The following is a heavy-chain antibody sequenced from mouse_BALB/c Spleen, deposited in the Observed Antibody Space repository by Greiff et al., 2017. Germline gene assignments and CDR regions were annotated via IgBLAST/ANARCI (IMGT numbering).Heavy chain of an antibody. J-gene: IGHJ2*01. CDR3: TRESTMILDY. D-gene: IGHD2-4*01. CDR2: ISSGGSYT. Sequence: EVMLVESGGGLVKPGGSLKLSCAASGFTFSSYTMSWVRQTPEKRLEWVATISSGGSYTYYPDSVKGRFTISRDNAKNTLYLQMSSLKSEDTAMYYCTRESTMILDYWGQGTTLTVSS. V-gene: IGHV5-6-4*01. CDR1: GFTFSSYT.